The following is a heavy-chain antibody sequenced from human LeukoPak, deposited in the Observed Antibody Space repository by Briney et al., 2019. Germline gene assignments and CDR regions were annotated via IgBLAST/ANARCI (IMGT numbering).Heavy chain of an antibody. J-gene: IGHJ4*02. CDR2: ISSSSSYI. CDR3: ARDDMIAFGGVVAIDY. D-gene: IGHD3-16*02. CDR1: GFTFSSYS. Sequence: GGSLRLSCAASGFTFSSYSMNWVRQAPGEGLEWVSSISSSSSYIYYADSVKGRFTISTDNAKNSLYLQMNSLRAEDTAVYYCARDDMIAFGGVVAIDYWGQGTLVTVSS. V-gene: IGHV3-21*01.